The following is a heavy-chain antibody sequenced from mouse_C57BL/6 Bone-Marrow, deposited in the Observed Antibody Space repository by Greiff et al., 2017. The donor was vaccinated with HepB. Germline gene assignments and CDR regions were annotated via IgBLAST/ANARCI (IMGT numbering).Heavy chain of an antibody. CDR2: IYPRDGST. J-gene: IGHJ4*01. Sequence: QVQLQQSDAELVKPGASVKISCKVSGYTFTDHTIHWMKQRPEQGLEWIGYIYPRDGSTKYNEKFKGKATLTADKSSSTAYMQLNSLTSEDSAVYFCASWVVTTGVYYAMDYWGQGTSVTVSS. CDR1: GYTFTDHT. CDR3: ASWVVTTGVYYAMDY. V-gene: IGHV1-78*01. D-gene: IGHD2-2*01.